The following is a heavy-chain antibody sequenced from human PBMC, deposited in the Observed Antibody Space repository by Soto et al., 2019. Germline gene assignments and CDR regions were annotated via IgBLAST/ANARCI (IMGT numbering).Heavy chain of an antibody. J-gene: IGHJ5*02. CDR1: GYTFTSYA. D-gene: IGHD2-21*01. Sequence: QVQLVQSGAEVKKPGASVRVSCRTSGYTFTSYAIHWVRQAPGQGLEWMAWSNNGNGNTKYPQMFHGRVTVSRETPASTAYMELSSLRSEATAVYYCARGPLCAGVSSDPWLAPWGQRTLVTVSS. V-gene: IGHV1-3*04. CDR3: ARGPLCAGVSSDPWLAP. CDR2: SNNGNGNT.